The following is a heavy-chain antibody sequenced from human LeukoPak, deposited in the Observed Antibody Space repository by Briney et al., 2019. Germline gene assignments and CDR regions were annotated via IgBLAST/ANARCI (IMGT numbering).Heavy chain of an antibody. CDR2: INQDERDR. V-gene: IGHV3-7*01. Sequence: GGSLRLSCAASGFTFRSHWMSWVRQAPGKGLEWVANINQDERDRYYVDSVKGRFTISRDNAKNSVYLQMNSLRAEDTAVYYCAKVEVPVATWGNDYWGQGVLVAVSS. CDR3: AKVEVPVATWGNDY. J-gene: IGHJ4*02. CDR1: GFTFRSHW. D-gene: IGHD2-21*02.